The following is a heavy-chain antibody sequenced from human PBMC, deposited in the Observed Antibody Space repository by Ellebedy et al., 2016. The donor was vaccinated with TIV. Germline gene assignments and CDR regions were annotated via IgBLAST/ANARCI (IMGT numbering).Heavy chain of an antibody. Sequence: SETLSLXXAVSGGSISSNNWWSWVRQPPGKGLEWIAEIYHSGSTNYNPSLKSRVTIAVDKSKNQFSLKLSSVTAADTAVYYCARGGHCSSTSCYFRQQLGQLRHWGQGTLVTVSS. CDR2: IYHSGST. J-gene: IGHJ1*01. V-gene: IGHV4-4*02. D-gene: IGHD2-2*01. CDR1: GGSISSNNW. CDR3: ARGGHCSSTSCYFRQQLGQLRH.